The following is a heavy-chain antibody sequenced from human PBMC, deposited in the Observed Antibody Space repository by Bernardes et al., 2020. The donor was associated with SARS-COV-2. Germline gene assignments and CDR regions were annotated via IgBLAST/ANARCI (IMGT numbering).Heavy chain of an antibody. CDR2: IKQDGSEK. V-gene: IGHV3-7*01. CDR1: GFTFSSYW. CDR3: ARVGAYGKYYYYYYGMDV. D-gene: IGHD3-10*01. Sequence: GGSLRLSCAASGFTFSSYWMSWVRQAPGKGLEWVANIKQDGSEKYYVDSVKGRFTISRDNAKNSLYLQMNSLRAEDTAVYYCARVGAYGKYYYYYYGMDVWGQRATVTVSS. J-gene: IGHJ6*02.